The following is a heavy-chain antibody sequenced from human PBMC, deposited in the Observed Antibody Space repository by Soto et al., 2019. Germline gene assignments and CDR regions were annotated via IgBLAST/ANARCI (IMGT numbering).Heavy chain of an antibody. CDR1: GGSISSYY. CDR2: IYYSGST. Sequence: SETLSLTCTVSGGSISSYYWSWIRQPPGKGLEWIGYIYYSGSTNYNPSLKSRVTISVDTSKNQFSLKLSSVTAADTAVYYCARSIYRTKAYYSNSTTYYFDYWGQGTLVTVSS. D-gene: IGHD3-22*01. V-gene: IGHV4-59*01. CDR3: ARSIYRTKAYYSNSTTYYFDY. J-gene: IGHJ4*02.